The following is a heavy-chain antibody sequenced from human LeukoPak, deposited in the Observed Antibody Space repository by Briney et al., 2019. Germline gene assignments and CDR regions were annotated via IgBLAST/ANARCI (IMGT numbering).Heavy chain of an antibody. V-gene: IGHV3-23*01. CDR1: GFTFSSYA. J-gene: IGHJ3*02. CDR3: AKGDYYDSSGPDAFDI. D-gene: IGHD3-22*01. CDR2: ISGSGGST. Sequence: GGSLRLSCAASGFTFSSYAMSWVRQALGKGLEWVSAISGSGGSTYYADSVKGRLTISRDNSKNTLYLQMNSLRAEDTAVYYCAKGDYYDSSGPDAFDIWGQGTMVTVSS.